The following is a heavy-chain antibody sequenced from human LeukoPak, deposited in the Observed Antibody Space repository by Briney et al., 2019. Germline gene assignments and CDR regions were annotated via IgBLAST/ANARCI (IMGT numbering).Heavy chain of an antibody. D-gene: IGHD3-22*01. CDR1: GYTFTGYY. Sequence: ASVKVSCKASGYTFTGYYIHWVRQAPGQGLEWMGWINPNGGGADSAQKFQGRVTMIRDTSITTAYMELSRLRSDDTAVYYCARAPTIVGDEGWFDPWGQGTLVTVSS. CDR2: INPNGGGA. V-gene: IGHV1-2*02. J-gene: IGHJ5*02. CDR3: ARAPTIVGDEGWFDP.